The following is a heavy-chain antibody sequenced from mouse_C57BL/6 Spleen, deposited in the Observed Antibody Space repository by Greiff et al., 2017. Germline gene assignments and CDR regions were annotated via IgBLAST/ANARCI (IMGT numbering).Heavy chain of an antibody. D-gene: IGHD2-4*01. CDR2: IHPNSGSS. V-gene: IGHV1-64*01. Sequence: VQLQQPGAELVQPGASVKLSCKASGYTFTSYWMHWVKQRPGQGLEWIGMIHPNSGSSNYNEKFKSKATLTVDKSSSTAYMQLRNRTAEDSAVYDCARSEYDYDGWFAYWGQGTLVTVSA. CDR1: GYTFTSYW. CDR3: ARSEYDYDGWFAY. J-gene: IGHJ3*01.